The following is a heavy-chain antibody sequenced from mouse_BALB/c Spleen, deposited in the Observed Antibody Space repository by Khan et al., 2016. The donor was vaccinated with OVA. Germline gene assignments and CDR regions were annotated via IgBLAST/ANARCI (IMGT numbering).Heavy chain of an antibody. CDR2: IYPGSGST. J-gene: IGHJ4*01. CDR3: AKIFYGNSYAMDY. D-gene: IGHD2-1*01. CDR1: GYTFADYD. V-gene: IGHV1-77*01. Sequence: QVQLKQSGPELVKPGASVKMSCKASGYTFADYDIRWVKQRTGQGLEWIGEIYPGSGSTYYNEKLKGKATLTADKSSNTAYMQLSSLTSEDSAVYFCAKIFYGNSYAMDYWGQGTAVTVSS.